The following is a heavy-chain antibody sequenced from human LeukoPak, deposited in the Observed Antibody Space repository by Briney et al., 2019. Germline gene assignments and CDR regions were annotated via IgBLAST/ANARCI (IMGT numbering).Heavy chain of an antibody. V-gene: IGHV3-30*02. D-gene: IGHD1-26*01. CDR2: IRYDGSNK. CDR1: GFTFSSYG. J-gene: IGHJ4*02. Sequence: GGSLRLSCAASGFTFSSYGMHWVRQAPGKGLEWVAFIRYDGSNKYYADSVKGRFTISRDNSKNTLYLQMNSLRAGDTAVYYCAKDVGPAYYFDYWGQGTLVTVSS. CDR3: AKDVGPAYYFDY.